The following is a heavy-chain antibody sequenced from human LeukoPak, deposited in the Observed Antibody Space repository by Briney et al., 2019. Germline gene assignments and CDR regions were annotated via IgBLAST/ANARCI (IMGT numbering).Heavy chain of an antibody. V-gene: IGHV1-8*01. CDR2: MNPNSGNT. J-gene: IGHJ6*02. CDR3: ARDQGYQLLYGNYYYYGMDV. Sequence: ASVKVSCKASGYTFTSYDINWVRQATGRGLEWMGWMNPNSGNTGYAQKFQGRVTMTRNTSISTAYMELSSLRSEDTAVYYCARDQGYQLLYGNYYYYGMDVWGQGTTVTVSS. CDR1: GYTFTSYD. D-gene: IGHD2-2*02.